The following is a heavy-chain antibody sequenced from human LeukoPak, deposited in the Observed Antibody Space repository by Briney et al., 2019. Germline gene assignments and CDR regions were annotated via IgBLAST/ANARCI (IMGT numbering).Heavy chain of an antibody. Sequence: ASVKVSCKASGYSFTGNYIHLVRQAPGQGLEWMGWINPNSGGTNYAQKFQGRVTMTRDTSISTAYMELSRLSSDDTAVYYCARGDRSSSILEDAFDIWGQGTVVTVSS. CDR3: ARGDRSSSILEDAFDI. CDR2: INPNSGGT. D-gene: IGHD6-6*01. CDR1: GYSFTGNY. V-gene: IGHV1-2*02. J-gene: IGHJ3*02.